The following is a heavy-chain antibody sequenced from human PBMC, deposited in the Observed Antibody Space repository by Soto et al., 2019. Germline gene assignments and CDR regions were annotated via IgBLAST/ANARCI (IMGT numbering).Heavy chain of an antibody. CDR2: IRSNTYGGTT. V-gene: IGHV3-49*03. J-gene: IGHJ4*02. D-gene: IGHD6-6*01. CDR1: GLTIGDYC. CDR3: ARRKYLDY. Sequence: PGVSMRLSCTTAGLTIGDYCMSWFRKATGKGLEWIGYIRSNTYGGTTEYAASVKGRFTISRDDSKRVAHLQMNSLETEDTAVYFCARRKYLDYWGQGTLVTVSS.